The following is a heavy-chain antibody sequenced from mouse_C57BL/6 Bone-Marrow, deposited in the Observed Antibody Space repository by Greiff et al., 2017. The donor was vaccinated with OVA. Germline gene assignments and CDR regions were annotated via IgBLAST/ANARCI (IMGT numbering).Heavy chain of an antibody. J-gene: IGHJ3*01. CDR1: GFSLTSYG. V-gene: IGHV2-3*01. CDR3: ATTTGGFAY. D-gene: IGHD1-1*01. CDR2: IWGDGCT. Sequence: QVQLQQSGPGLVAPSQSLSITCTVSGFSLTSYGVSWVRQPPGKGLEWLGVIWGDGCTNYHSAHISRLSISKTNSKSQVFLKLNSLQTDDTATYYCATTTGGFAYWGQGTLVTVSA.